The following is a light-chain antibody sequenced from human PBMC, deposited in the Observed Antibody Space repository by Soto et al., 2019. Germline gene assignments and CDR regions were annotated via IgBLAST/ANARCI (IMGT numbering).Light chain of an antibody. CDR2: LDSDGSH. CDR1: SGHSSYA. CDR3: QTWGTGIHVV. Sequence: QLVLTQSPSASASLGASVKLTCTLSSGHSSYAIAWHQQQPEKGPRYLMKLDSDGSHTKGDATPDRFSGSSSGAERYLTISSLQSEDEADYYCQTWGTGIHVVFGGGPKLTVL. J-gene: IGLJ2*01. V-gene: IGLV4-69*01.